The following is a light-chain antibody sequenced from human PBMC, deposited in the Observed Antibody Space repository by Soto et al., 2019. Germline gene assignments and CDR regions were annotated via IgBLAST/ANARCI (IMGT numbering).Light chain of an antibody. CDR1: SGSIASNY. J-gene: IGLJ3*02. CDR2: EDN. CDR3: QSHDTTNVV. V-gene: IGLV6-57*02. Sequence: NFMLTQPHYVSESPGKTVTISCTGSSGSIASNYVQGYQQRPGSATTTVIYEDNKRPSGVPDRFSGSVDTSSNSASLIISGLKTEDEADYYCQSHDTTNVVFGRGTKLTVL.